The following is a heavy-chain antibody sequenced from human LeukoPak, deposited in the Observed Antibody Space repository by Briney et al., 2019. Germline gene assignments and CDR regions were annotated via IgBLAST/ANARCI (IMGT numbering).Heavy chain of an antibody. CDR1: GYAITSGWFS. V-gene: IGHV4-30-2*06. CDR2: IYDRGPA. J-gene: IGHJ5*01. Sequence: SETLSLTCTVSGYAITSGWFSWNWIRQSPGKGLEWIGCIYDRGPAYYNPSLKSRSTISVDRPKNQFFLNVTSLTAADTAVYFCARSRQASGLFNSWGQGTLVVVSS. CDR3: ARSRQASGLFNS. D-gene: IGHD3-10*01.